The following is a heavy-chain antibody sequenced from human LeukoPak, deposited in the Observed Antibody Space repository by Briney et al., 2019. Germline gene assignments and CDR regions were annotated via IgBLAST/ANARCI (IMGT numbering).Heavy chain of an antibody. CDR2: IYYSGST. CDR1: GGSISSGGYY. V-gene: IGHV4-61*08. J-gene: IGHJ4*02. Sequence: SETLSLTCTVSGGSISSGGYYWSWIRQPPGKGLEWIGYIYYSGSTNYNPSLKSRVTISVDTSKNQLSLKLSSVTAADTAVYYCARGGFFLDYWGQGTLVTVSS. CDR3: ARGGFFLDY. D-gene: IGHD3-10*01.